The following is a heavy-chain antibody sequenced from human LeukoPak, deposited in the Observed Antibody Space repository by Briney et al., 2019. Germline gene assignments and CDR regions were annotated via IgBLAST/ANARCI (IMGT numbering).Heavy chain of an antibody. D-gene: IGHD6-13*01. CDR3: ARVLGYYFDY. Sequence: ASVTVSFKASGGSFSRYDISWVGQAGGQRGEWMGWINAGNGNTKYSQKFQGRVTITRDTSASTAYMELSSLRSEDTAVYYCARVLGYYFDYWGQGTLVTVSS. CDR1: GGSFSRYD. CDR2: INAGNGNT. V-gene: IGHV1-3*01. J-gene: IGHJ4*02.